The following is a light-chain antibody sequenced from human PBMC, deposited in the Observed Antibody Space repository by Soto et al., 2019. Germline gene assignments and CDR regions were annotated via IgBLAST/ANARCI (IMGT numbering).Light chain of an antibody. Sequence: QSALTQPPSASGSPGQSVTFSCTGTSSDVGGYNYVSWYQQHPGKAPKLMIYAVNKRPSGVPDRFSGSKSGNTASLTVTGLQAEDEADYYCSSYTGSNSVVFGTGTKVTVL. J-gene: IGLJ1*01. CDR1: SSDVGGYNY. CDR2: AVN. CDR3: SSYTGSNSVV. V-gene: IGLV2-8*01.